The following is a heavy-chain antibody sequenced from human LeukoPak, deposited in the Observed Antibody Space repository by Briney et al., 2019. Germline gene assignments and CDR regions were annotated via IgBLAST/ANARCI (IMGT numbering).Heavy chain of an antibody. CDR1: GGSISSTTSY. V-gene: IGHV4-39*01. Sequence: PSETLSLTCAVSGGSISSTTSYWSCIRQPPGKGLERIGRIYYSGSTFYNPSLKSRVTISVDTSKNQLSLRLSSVTAADTAVYYCARHGSTDYFDYWGQGTLVTVSS. J-gene: IGHJ4*02. CDR3: ARHGSTDYFDY. CDR2: IYYSGST. D-gene: IGHD2-2*03.